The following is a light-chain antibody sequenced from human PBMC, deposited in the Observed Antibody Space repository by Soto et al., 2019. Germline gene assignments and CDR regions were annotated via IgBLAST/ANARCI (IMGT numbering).Light chain of an antibody. Sequence: IVMTQSPATLSLSPRERATLSCRASQSVSSSYLAWYQQKPGQAPRLLIYGASSRATGIPDRFSGSGSGTDFTLTISRLEPEDFAVYYCQQYGSSPKTFGQGTKVDIK. CDR3: QQYGSSPKT. CDR1: QSVSSSY. V-gene: IGKV3-20*01. J-gene: IGKJ1*01. CDR2: GAS.